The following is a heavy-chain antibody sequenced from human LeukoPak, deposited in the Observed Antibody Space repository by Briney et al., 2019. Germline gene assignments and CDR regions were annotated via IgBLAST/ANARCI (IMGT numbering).Heavy chain of an antibody. J-gene: IGHJ4*02. CDR1: GYTFTSYA. CDR2: INPNSGGT. Sequence: ASVKVSCKASGYTFTSYAMNWVRQAPGQGLEWMGWINPNSGGTNYAQKFQGRVTMTRDTSISTAYMELSRLRSDDTAVYYCARGNGSGWYTGAYFDYWGQGTLVTVSS. D-gene: IGHD6-19*01. CDR3: ARGNGSGWYTGAYFDY. V-gene: IGHV1-2*02.